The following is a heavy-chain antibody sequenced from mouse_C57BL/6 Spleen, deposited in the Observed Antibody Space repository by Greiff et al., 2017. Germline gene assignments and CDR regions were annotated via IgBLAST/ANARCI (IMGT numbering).Heavy chain of an antibody. CDR3: ARDLYYYGSRHYFDY. Sequence: VQLKESGPGLVKPSQSLSLTCSVTGYSITSGYYWNWIRQFPGNKLEWMGYISYDGSNNYNPSLKNRISITRDTSKNQFFLKLNSVTTEDTATYYCARDLYYYGSRHYFDYWGQGTTLTVSS. J-gene: IGHJ2*01. V-gene: IGHV3-6*01. CDR1: GYSITSGYY. D-gene: IGHD1-1*01. CDR2: ISYDGSN.